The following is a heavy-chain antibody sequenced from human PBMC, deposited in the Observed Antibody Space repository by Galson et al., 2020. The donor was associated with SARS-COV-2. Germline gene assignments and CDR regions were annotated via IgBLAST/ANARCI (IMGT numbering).Heavy chain of an antibody. CDR1: GGSISSGSYY. D-gene: IGHD3-22*01. CDR2: IHTSGTT. CDR3: AREFDSRGGYFDY. J-gene: IGHJ4*02. Sequence: SQTLSLTCTVSGGSISSGSYYWSWIRQPAGKGLEWIGRIHTSGTTNYNPSLKSRVTLSVDTSKNQFSLKLSSVTAADTAVYYCAREFDSRGGYFDYWGQGTLVTVSS. V-gene: IGHV4-61*02.